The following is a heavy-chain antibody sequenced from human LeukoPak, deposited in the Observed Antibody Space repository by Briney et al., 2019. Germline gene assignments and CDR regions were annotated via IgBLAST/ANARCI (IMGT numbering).Heavy chain of an antibody. Sequence: GASVMVSCKASGYTFTSYAMHWVRQAPGQRLEWMGWINAGNGNTKYSQKFQGRVTITRDTSASTAYMELSSLRSEDTAVYYCAAVGIGCSGGSCYSSPGPPWFDPWGQGTLVTVSS. D-gene: IGHD2-15*01. CDR2: INAGNGNT. J-gene: IGHJ5*02. CDR1: GYTFTSYA. V-gene: IGHV1-3*01. CDR3: AAVGIGCSGGSCYSSPGPPWFDP.